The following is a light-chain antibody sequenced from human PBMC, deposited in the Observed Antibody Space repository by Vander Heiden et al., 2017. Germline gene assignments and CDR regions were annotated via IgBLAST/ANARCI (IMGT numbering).Light chain of an antibody. CDR2: DVS. V-gene: IGLV2-14*03. CDR1: SSDIGGYKH. CDR3: CSYTTSSTLV. Sequence: QSALTQPAPVFGSPGQSITIPCTGTSSDIGGYKHVTWYQLHPGNAPKVIIFDVSNRPSGISNRFSGSKSGNTASLTISGLQAEDEADYYCCSYTTSSTLVFGTGTKVTVL. J-gene: IGLJ1*01.